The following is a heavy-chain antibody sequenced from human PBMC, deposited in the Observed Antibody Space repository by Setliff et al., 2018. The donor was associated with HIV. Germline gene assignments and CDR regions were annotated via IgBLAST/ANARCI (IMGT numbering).Heavy chain of an antibody. J-gene: IGHJ4*02. Sequence: GESLKISCKGSRYSFATYWIAWVRQTGKGLEWMGIVYPGDSDTRYSPSFQGQVTISADKSISTAYLHWSTLKASDTAMYYCATLDPNYGDYANYWGQGTLVTVSS. D-gene: IGHD4-17*01. CDR1: RYSFATYW. CDR2: VYPGDSDT. CDR3: ATLDPNYGDYANY. V-gene: IGHV5-51*01.